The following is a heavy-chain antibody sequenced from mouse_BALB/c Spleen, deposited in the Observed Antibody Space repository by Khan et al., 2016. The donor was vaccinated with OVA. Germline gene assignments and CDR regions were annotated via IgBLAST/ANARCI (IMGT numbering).Heavy chain of an antibody. Sequence: EVELVESGGDLVEPGGSLKLSCAASGFTFSTYGMSWVRQTPDKRLEWVATISTGGHYTYYPDSVRGRFTISRDNAKNTLSLQMTSLKSEDTAMFYCERLAYYYDYEGFAYWSQGTLVTVSA. CDR1: GFTFSTYG. D-gene: IGHD1-1*01. J-gene: IGHJ3*01. CDR3: ERLAYYYDYEGFAY. CDR2: ISTGGHYT. V-gene: IGHV5-6*01.